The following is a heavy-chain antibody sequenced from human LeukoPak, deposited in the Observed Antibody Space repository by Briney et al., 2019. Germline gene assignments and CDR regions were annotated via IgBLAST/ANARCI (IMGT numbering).Heavy chain of an antibody. Sequence: ASVKVSRKASGYRFTSYSISWVRQAPGQGLEWAGWISSYNGKTNYGKNVQGRVTMTTDTSTSTAYMELRSLRSDDTAIYYCARNYDSSKDGNDYWGQGTLVTVSS. V-gene: IGHV1-18*01. J-gene: IGHJ4*02. CDR2: ISSYNGKT. CDR1: GYRFTSYS. D-gene: IGHD3-22*01. CDR3: ARNYDSSKDGNDY.